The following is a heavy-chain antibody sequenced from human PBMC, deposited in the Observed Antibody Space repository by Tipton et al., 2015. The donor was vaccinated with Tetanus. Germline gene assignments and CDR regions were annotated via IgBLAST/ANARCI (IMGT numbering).Heavy chain of an antibody. V-gene: IGHV4-31*03. Sequence: TLSLTCSVSGASITSGGYLWTWVRQHPGKGLEWIGNIYYTELTSYTPSLNSRVSISVDTSKNHFSLRLTSVTAADTAVYFCARGLPREPFYLDYWGQGKQVTVSS. CDR2: IYYTELT. J-gene: IGHJ4*02. D-gene: IGHD1-26*01. CDR1: GASITSGGYL. CDR3: ARGLPREPFYLDY.